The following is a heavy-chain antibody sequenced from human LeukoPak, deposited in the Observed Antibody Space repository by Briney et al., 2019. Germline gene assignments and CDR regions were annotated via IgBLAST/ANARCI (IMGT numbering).Heavy chain of an antibody. Sequence: GGSLRLSCAASGLTVTSNYMTWVRQAPGKGREWVAIIYSGGYTDYADSVKGRFTISRDNSKNTLYLQMNSLRAEDTAVYYCARRLEYSGSKGVFDYWGQGTLVTVSS. CDR1: GLTVTSNY. CDR3: ARRLEYSGSKGVFDY. J-gene: IGHJ4*02. V-gene: IGHV3-66*01. CDR2: IYSGGYT. D-gene: IGHD1-26*01.